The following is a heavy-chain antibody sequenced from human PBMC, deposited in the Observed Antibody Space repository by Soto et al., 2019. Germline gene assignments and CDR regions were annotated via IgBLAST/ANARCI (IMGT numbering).Heavy chain of an antibody. V-gene: IGHV1-46*01. Sequence: SVKVSCKASGYTFTTYYIHWVRQAPVQGLVWMGIISADGGRTSYAQKFQGRVTMTRDTSTRTGYMELSSLRSEDTAVYYCATRDPRHYWGRGTLVQVSS. CDR3: ATRDPRHY. J-gene: IGHJ4*02. CDR2: ISADGGRT. CDR1: GYTFTTYY.